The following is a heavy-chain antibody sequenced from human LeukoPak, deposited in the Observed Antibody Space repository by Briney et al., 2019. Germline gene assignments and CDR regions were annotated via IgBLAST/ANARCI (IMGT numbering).Heavy chain of an antibody. CDR3: AKDTRDAYYGSASYQDY. V-gene: IGHV3-30*18. D-gene: IGHD3-10*01. CDR1: GFTFSSYG. J-gene: IGHJ4*02. Sequence: GGSLRLSCAASGFTFSSYGMHWVRQAPGKGLEWVAVISYDGSNKYYADSVKGRFTISRYNSKNTLYLQMNSLRAEDTAVYYCAKDTRDAYYGSASYQDYWGQGTLVTVSS. CDR2: ISYDGSNK.